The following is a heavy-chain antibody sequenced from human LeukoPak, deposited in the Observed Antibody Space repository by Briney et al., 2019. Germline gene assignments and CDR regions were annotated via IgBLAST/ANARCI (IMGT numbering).Heavy chain of an antibody. CDR3: ARGEDNGDDFDY. CDR1: GYTFTGYY. Sequence: ASVKVSCKASGYTFTGYYMHWVRQAPGQGLEWMGWINPNSGTKYAQKFQGWVTMTRDTSISTAYMELSRMRPDDTAVYYCARGEDNGDDFDYWGQGTLVTVSS. J-gene: IGHJ4*02. V-gene: IGHV1-2*04. D-gene: IGHD4-17*01. CDR2: INPNSGT.